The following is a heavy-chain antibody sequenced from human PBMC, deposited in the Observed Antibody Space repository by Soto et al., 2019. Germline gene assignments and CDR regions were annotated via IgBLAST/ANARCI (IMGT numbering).Heavy chain of an antibody. D-gene: IGHD1-20*01. Sequence: PSETLSLTCTVSGDSISSSSYYWGWIRQPPGKGLEWIGTIYYSGSIFYNPSLKSRVTISVDTSKNQLSLKLNSVTAADTAVYYCARRHNWNDIGDHFDYWGHGTLVTVSS. J-gene: IGHJ4*01. CDR2: IYYSGSI. V-gene: IGHV4-39*01. CDR1: GDSISSSSYY. CDR3: ARRHNWNDIGDHFDY.